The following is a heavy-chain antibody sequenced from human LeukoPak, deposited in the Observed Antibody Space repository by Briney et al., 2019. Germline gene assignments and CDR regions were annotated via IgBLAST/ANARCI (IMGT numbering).Heavy chain of an antibody. D-gene: IGHD2-8*01. CDR3: ARESVLMVYAINY. V-gene: IGHV4-34*01. CDR1: GGSFSGYY. CDR2: IYYSGST. Sequence: SETLSLTCAVYGGSFSGYYWSWIRQPPGKGLEWIGSIYYSGSTYYNPSLKSRVTISVDTSKNQFSLKLSSVTAADTAVYYCARESVLMVYAINYWGQGTLVTVSS. J-gene: IGHJ4*02.